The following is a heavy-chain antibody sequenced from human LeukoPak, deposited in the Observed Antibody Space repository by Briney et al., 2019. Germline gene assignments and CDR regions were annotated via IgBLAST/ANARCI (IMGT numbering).Heavy chain of an antibody. CDR3: ARGAYGSGSYGDNWFDP. J-gene: IGHJ5*02. D-gene: IGHD3-10*01. CDR1: GFIFSDYY. V-gene: IGHV3-11*04. Sequence: GGSLRLSRAASGFIFSDYYMSWSRQAPGKGLEWVSYISSSGTTIYYADSVKGRFTISRDNANNSLYLQMNSLRAEDTAVYYCARGAYGSGSYGDNWFDPWGQGTLVTVSS. CDR2: ISSSGTTI.